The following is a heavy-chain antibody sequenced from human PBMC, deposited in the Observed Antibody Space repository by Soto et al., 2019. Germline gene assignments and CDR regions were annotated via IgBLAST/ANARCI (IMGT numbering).Heavy chain of an antibody. D-gene: IGHD6-6*01. J-gene: IGHJ4*02. V-gene: IGHV1-2*02. CDR1: GYTFTGYY. CDR3: VTGDHLVR. Sequence: ASVKVSCKTSGYTFTGYYLKWVRQAPGRGLEWVGWINPKTGDTNNAQKFQGRVTMTTDTSISTGYMELSGLKSDETAVYYCVTGDHLVRWGQGTRVTVYS. CDR2: INPKTGDT.